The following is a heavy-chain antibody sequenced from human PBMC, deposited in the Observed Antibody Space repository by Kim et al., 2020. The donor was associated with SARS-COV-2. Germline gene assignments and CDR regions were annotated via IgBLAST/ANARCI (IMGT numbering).Heavy chain of an antibody. D-gene: IGHD4-17*01. J-gene: IGHJ4*02. CDR1: GYAFSNYD. CDR3: ARVYGDHDPGNFLDY. CDR2: MDTNTGNT. Sequence: ASVKVSCKASGYAFSNYDITWVRQATGQGLEWMGWMDTNTGNTVSAQKFQGRLTMTRSTSESTVYMELITLTSEDTAVYYCARVYGDHDPGNFLDYWGRGSLVTVSS. V-gene: IGHV1-8*01.